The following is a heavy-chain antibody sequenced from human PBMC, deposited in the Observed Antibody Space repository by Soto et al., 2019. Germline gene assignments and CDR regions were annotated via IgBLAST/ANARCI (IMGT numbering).Heavy chain of an antibody. Sequence: QVQLVQSGAEVKKPGASVKVSCKASSYTFASYGISWVRQAPGQGLEWMGWIRAYNGNSNYAQKLQGRVTMTTDTSTSTAYMDLRCLRSDDTAVYYCTIVIAAAADFDYRGKGTMVTVSS. CDR3: TIVIAAAADFDY. J-gene: IGHJ4*02. CDR1: SYTFASYG. V-gene: IGHV1-18*01. D-gene: IGHD6-13*01. CDR2: IRAYNGNS.